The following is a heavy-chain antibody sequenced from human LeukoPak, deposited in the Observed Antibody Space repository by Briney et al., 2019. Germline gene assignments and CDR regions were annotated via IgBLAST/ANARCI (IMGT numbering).Heavy chain of an antibody. D-gene: IGHD1-26*01. CDR3: ARAPHGGSGSDPHDAFDI. CDR1: GFTFRSYW. V-gene: IGHV3-74*01. Sequence: GGSLRLSCAASGFTFRSYWMHWVRQAPGKGLVWVTRIKSDGSKTSYADSVKGRFTISRDNTKNTLYLQMNSLRAEDTAVYYCARAPHGGSGSDPHDAFDIWGQGTMVTVSS. J-gene: IGHJ3*02. CDR2: IKSDGSKT.